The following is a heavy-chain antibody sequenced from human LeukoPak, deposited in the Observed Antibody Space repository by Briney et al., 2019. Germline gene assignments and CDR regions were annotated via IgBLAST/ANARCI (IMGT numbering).Heavy chain of an antibody. V-gene: IGHV3-23*01. D-gene: IGHD2-15*01. CDR2: ISGSGGII. Sequence: GGSLRLYCAASGLSFSTLAMTWVRQAPGKGLEWVSLISGSGGIIYYADSVNGRFTISRDNSKNTLYLQMHSLRAEDTAVYYCAARPGEVAVPFDYWGQGTLVTVSS. CDR1: GLSFSTLA. J-gene: IGHJ4*02. CDR3: AARPGEVAVPFDY.